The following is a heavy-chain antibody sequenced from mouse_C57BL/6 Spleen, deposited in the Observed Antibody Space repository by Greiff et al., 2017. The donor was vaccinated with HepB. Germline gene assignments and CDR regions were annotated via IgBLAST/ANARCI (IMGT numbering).Heavy chain of an antibody. D-gene: IGHD1-1*01. CDR3: ARDGGYYYGDY. V-gene: IGHV1-82*01. Sequence: VQLQQSGPELVKPGASVKISCKASGYAFSSSWMNWVKQRPGKGLEWIGRIYPGDGDTNYNGKFKGKATLTADKSSSTAYMQLSSLTSEDSAVYFCARDGGYYYGDYWGQGTTLTVSS. J-gene: IGHJ2*01. CDR1: GYAFSSSW. CDR2: IYPGDGDT.